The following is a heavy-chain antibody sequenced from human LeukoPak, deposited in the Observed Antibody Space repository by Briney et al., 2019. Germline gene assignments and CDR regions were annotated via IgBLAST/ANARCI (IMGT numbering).Heavy chain of an antibody. D-gene: IGHD4-17*01. CDR2: IIPIFGTA. V-gene: IGHV1-69*01. Sequence: PGGSLRLSCAASGFTFSSYAISWVRQAPGQGLEWMGGIIPIFGTANYAQKFQGRVTITADESTSTAYMELSSLRSEDTAVYYCASYFYGDYVSYGAGMDIWGQGTTVTVSS. CDR3: ASYFYGDYVSYGAGMDI. J-gene: IGHJ6*02. CDR1: GFTFSSYA.